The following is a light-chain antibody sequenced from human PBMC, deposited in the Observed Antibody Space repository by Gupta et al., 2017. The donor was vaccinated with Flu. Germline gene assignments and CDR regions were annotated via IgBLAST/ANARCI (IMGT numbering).Light chain of an antibody. V-gene: IGKV1-39*01. CDR3: QQIDTTPLYT. J-gene: IGKJ2*01. Sequence: SSLSASVGDRVTITCRASQYINRHLNWYQMQPGKAPRLLIYTASSLQTGVPSRFSGSGSGTDFTLTISSVQPEDFATYYCQQIDTTPLYTFGQGTKLEV. CDR1: QYINRH. CDR2: TAS.